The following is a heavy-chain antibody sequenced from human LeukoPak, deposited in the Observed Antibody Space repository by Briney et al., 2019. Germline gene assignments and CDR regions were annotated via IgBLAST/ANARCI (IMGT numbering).Heavy chain of an antibody. V-gene: IGHV4-34*01. D-gene: IGHD5-18*01. CDR2: INHSGST. J-gene: IGHJ4*02. CDR1: GGSFSGYY. Sequence: PSETLSLTCAVYGGSFSGYYWSWIRQPPGKGLEWIGEINHSGSTNHNPSLKSRVTISVDTSKNQFSLKLSSVTAADTAVYYCARGRSFRIQLWLPRYFDYWGQGTLVTVSS. CDR3: ARGRSFRIQLWLPRYFDY.